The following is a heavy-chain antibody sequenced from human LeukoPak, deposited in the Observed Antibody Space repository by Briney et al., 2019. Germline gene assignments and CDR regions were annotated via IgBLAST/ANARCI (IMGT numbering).Heavy chain of an antibody. CDR3: AKEGAGRQLWRRYYGMDV. CDR1: GFTFSNYE. Sequence: PGGSLRLSCAASGFTFSNYEMSWVRQAPGKGLEWVAVISYDGSNKYYADSVKGRFTISRDNSKNTLYLQMNSLRAEDTAVYYCAKEGAGRQLWRRYYGMDVWGQGTTVTVSS. V-gene: IGHV3-30*18. CDR2: ISYDGSNK. J-gene: IGHJ6*02. D-gene: IGHD5-18*01.